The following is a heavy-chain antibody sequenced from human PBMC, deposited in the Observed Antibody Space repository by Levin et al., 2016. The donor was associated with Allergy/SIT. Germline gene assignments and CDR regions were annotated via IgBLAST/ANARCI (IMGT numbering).Heavy chain of an antibody. V-gene: IGHV4-61*02. Sequence: SETLSLTCSVSGGSISSGNYYWSWIRQPAGKGLEWIGRIHTRGGSNYNPSLKSRVTISGDTSKNQVSLKLSSVTAADTAVYYCARHTLKRRDYYDSSGYKRNNGAFDIWGQGTMVTVSS. J-gene: IGHJ3*02. CDR2: IHTRGGS. CDR1: GGSISSGNYY. D-gene: IGHD3-22*01. CDR3: ARHTLKRRDYYDSSGYKRNNGAFDI.